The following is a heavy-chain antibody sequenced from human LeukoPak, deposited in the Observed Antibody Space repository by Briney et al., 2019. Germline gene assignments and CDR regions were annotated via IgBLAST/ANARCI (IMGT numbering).Heavy chain of an antibody. V-gene: IGHV4-34*01. J-gene: IGHJ4*02. CDR1: GGSFSGYY. CDR2: INHSGST. D-gene: IGHD6-13*01. CDR3: AREASAGGYYFDY. Sequence: PSETLSLTCAVYGGSFSGYYWSWIRQPPGKGLEWIGEINHSGSTNYNPSLKSRVTISVDTSKNQFSLKLSSVTAADTAVYYCAREASAGGYYFDYWGQGALVTVSS.